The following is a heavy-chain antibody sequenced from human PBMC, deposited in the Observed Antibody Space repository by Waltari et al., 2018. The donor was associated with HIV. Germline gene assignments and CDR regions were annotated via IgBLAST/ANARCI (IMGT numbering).Heavy chain of an antibody. V-gene: IGHV1-2*02. CDR3: ARGVAYCGGDCYPHAFDI. CDR1: GYTFTGYY. J-gene: IGHJ3*02. D-gene: IGHD2-21*02. Sequence: QVQLVQSGAEVKKPGASVKVSCKASGYTFTGYYMHWVRQAPGQGLEWMGWINPNSGGTNYAQKFQGRVTMTRDTSISTAYMELSRLRSDDTAVYYCARGVAYCGGDCYPHAFDIWGQGTMVTVSS. CDR2: INPNSGGT.